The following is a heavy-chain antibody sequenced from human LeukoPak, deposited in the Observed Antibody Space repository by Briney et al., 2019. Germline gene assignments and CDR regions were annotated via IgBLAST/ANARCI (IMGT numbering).Heavy chain of an antibody. CDR3: ASRGGGYSGYVKIPRDFDY. V-gene: IGHV3-11*01. J-gene: IGHJ4*02. CDR2: ISSSGSTI. CDR1: GFTFSDYY. Sequence: PGGSLRLSCAASGFTFSDYYMSWIRQAPGKGLEWVSYISSSGSTIYYADSVKGRFTISRDNAKNSLYLQMNSLRAEDTAVYYCASRGGGYSGYVKIPRDFDYWGQGTLVTVSS. D-gene: IGHD5-12*01.